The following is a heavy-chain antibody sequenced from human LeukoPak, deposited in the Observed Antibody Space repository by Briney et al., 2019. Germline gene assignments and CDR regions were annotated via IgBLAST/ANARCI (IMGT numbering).Heavy chain of an antibody. CDR3: ARDLSSGWYLSSASYYFDY. D-gene: IGHD6-19*01. V-gene: IGHV3-53*01. J-gene: IGHJ4*02. CDR2: IYSGGST. Sequence: GGSLRLPCAASGFTVSSNHMSWVRQAPGKGLEWVSVIYSGGSTDYADSVKGRFTISRDNLKNTLYLQMNTLRAEDTAVYYCARDLSSGWYLSSASYYFDYWGQGTLVTVSS. CDR1: GFTVSSNH.